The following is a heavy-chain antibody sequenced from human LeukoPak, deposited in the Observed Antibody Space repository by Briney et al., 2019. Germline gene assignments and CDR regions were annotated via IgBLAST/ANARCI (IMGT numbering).Heavy chain of an antibody. CDR3: AKRIQSAMAMGY. CDR1: GFTFSTYG. CDR2: ISYDGSTK. V-gene: IGHV3-30*18. D-gene: IGHD5-18*01. Sequence: GGSLRLSCTASGFTFSTYGMHWVRQAPGKGLEWVTLISYDGSTKYYSDSVKGRFTLSRDNSKNTMYLQVNSLRAEDTAVYYCAKRIQSAMAMGYWGQGTLVTVSS. J-gene: IGHJ4*02.